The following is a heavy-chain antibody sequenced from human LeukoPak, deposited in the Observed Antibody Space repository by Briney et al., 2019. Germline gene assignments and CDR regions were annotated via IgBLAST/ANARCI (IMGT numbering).Heavy chain of an antibody. CDR3: AKDRAIVGVKQVYFDY. D-gene: IGHD1-26*01. J-gene: IGHJ4*02. V-gene: IGHV3-23*01. Sequence: GGSLRLSCAASGFTFSSYAMSWVRQAPVKGLEWVSAISGSGGSTYYADSVKGRFTISRDNSKNTLYLQMNSLRAEDTAVYYCAKDRAIVGVKQVYFDYWGQGTLVTVSS. CDR2: ISGSGGST. CDR1: GFTFSSYA.